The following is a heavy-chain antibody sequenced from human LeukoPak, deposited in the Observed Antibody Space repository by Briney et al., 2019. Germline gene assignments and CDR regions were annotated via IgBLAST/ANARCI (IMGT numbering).Heavy chain of an antibody. CDR3: ARDGNTVTNY. CDR2: ISSSSSYI. D-gene: IGHD4-11*01. Sequence: GGSLRLSCAASGFTFSSYSMNWVRQAPGKGLEWVSSISSSSSYIYYADSVKGRFTISRDNSKNTLYLQMNSLRAEDTAVYYCARDGNTVTNYWGQGTLVTVSS. CDR1: GFTFSSYS. J-gene: IGHJ4*02. V-gene: IGHV3-21*04.